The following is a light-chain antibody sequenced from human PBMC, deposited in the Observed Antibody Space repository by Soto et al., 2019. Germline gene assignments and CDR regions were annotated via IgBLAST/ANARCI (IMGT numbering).Light chain of an antibody. V-gene: IGLV1-40*01. J-gene: IGLJ1*01. CDR3: QSYDSSLSGYV. Sequence: QSVLTQPPSVSGAPGQRVTLSCTGSSSNIGAGYDVHWYQQLPGTAPKLVIYGNSNRPSGVPDRFSGSKSGTSASLAITGLQAEDEADYYCQSYDSSLSGYVFGTGT. CDR1: SSNIGAGYD. CDR2: GNS.